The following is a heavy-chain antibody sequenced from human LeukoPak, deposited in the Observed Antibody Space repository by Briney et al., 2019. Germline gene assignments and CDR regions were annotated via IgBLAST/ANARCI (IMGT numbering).Heavy chain of an antibody. Sequence: PGGSLRLSCAASGFTFSSYSMNWVRQAPGKGLEWVSTISGTGGSTSYADSVKGRFTISRDNSKNTLYLQMNSLSAEDTAVYYCAEDWAGYFPYWGQGTLVTVSS. CDR3: AEDWAGYFPY. D-gene: IGHD3/OR15-3a*01. V-gene: IGHV3-23*01. CDR1: GFTFSSYS. CDR2: ISGTGGST. J-gene: IGHJ4*02.